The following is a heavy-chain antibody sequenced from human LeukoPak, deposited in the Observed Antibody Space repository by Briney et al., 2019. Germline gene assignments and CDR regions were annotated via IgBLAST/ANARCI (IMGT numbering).Heavy chain of an antibody. CDR3: ASWDYYGSGSYYNENLNWFDP. CDR2: ISSSSSYI. J-gene: IGHJ5*02. V-gene: IGHV3-21*01. D-gene: IGHD3-10*01. CDR1: GFTFSSYS. Sequence: GGSLRLSCAASGFTFSSYSMNWVRQAPGKGLEWVSSISSSSSYIYYADSVKGRFTISRDNAKNSLYLQMNSLRAEDTAVYYCASWDYYGSGSYYNENLNWFDPWGQGTLVTVSS.